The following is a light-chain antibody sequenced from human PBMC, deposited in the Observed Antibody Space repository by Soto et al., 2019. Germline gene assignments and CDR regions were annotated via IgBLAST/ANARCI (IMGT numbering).Light chain of an antibody. V-gene: IGKV4-1*01. CDR3: QQYYNVPFT. CDR1: QTVLYSSNNKNY. J-gene: IGKJ5*01. CDR2: WAS. Sequence: DILMTQSPDSLTVSLGERATINCKSSQTVLYSSNNKNYLAWYQQKPRQPPKLLIYWASTRDSGVPDRFSGRGSGTDFTLTIRSLQAEDGAVYYCQQYYNVPFTFGQGTRLEIK.